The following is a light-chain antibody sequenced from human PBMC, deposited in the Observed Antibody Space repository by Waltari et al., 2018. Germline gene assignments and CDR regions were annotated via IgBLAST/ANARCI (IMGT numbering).Light chain of an antibody. CDR3: QQYGSSPLT. V-gene: IGKV3-20*01. Sequence: EIVLTQSPGTLSLSPGERATLSCRASQGVSSNHLAWYQQKAGPAPRLLIFGASSRATGIPDRFSGSGSGTDFTLTISRLEPEDLAVYYCQQYGSSPLTFGGGTKVEIK. CDR2: GAS. CDR1: QGVSSNH. J-gene: IGKJ4*01.